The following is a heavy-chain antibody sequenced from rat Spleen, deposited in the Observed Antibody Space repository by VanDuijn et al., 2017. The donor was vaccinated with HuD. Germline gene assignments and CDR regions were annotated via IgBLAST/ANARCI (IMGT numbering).Heavy chain of an antibody. Sequence: EVQLVESGGGLVQPGRSLKLSCAASGFTFSNYGMAWVRQAPTKGLEWVATIFYDGNRAYYRDSVKGRFTISRENAYSTLYLQMNSLRSEDTGTYYCTRENWKPDYWGQGVMVTVSS. CDR1: GFTFSNYG. CDR2: IFYDGNRA. CDR3: TRENWKPDY. J-gene: IGHJ2*01. V-gene: IGHV5-29*01. D-gene: IGHD4-2*01.